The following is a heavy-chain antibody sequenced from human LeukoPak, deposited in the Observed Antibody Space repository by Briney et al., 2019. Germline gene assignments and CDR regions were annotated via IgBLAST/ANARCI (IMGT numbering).Heavy chain of an antibody. D-gene: IGHD6-13*01. CDR2: ISGSRTYI. CDR1: GFTFRNYW. Sequence: PGGSLRLSCAASGFTFRNYWMNWVRQAPGKGLEWVSSISGSRTYIYYVDSVKGRFTISRDSSKTSLYLQMNSLRVEDTAIYYCWRGSAGGGQELEYWGQGTLVTVSS. V-gene: IGHV3-21*01. J-gene: IGHJ4*02. CDR3: WRGSAGGGQELEY.